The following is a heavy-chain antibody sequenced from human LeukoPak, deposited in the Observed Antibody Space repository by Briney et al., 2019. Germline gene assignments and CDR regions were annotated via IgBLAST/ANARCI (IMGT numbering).Heavy chain of an antibody. V-gene: IGHV1-46*01. CDR3: AREGGSWLTADY. J-gene: IGHJ4*02. CDR2: INPSSGST. CDR1: GYTFTSYY. Sequence: GASVKVSCEASGYTFTSYYMHWVRQAPGQGLEWMGIINPSSGSTSYAQKFQGRVTITADKSTSTAYMELSSLRSDDTAVYYCAREGGSWLTADYWGQGTLVTVSS. D-gene: IGHD6-13*01.